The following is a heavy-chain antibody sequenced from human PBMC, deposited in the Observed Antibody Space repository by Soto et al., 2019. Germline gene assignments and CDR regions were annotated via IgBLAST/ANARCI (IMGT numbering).Heavy chain of an antibody. J-gene: IGHJ4*02. CDR2: IYYSGST. CDR3: ARFRAYSGYDLGHVDY. D-gene: IGHD5-12*01. Sequence: RCYRYCLRQTPGKGLEWIGYIYYSGSTNYNPSLKSRVTISVDTSKNQFSLKLSSVTAADTAVYYCARFRAYSGYDLGHVDYWGQGTLVTVSS. CDR1: RCY. V-gene: IGHV4-59*08.